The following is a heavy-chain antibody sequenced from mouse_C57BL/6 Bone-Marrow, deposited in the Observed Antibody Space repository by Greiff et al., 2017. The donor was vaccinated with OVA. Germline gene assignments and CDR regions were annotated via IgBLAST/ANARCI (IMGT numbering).Heavy chain of an antibody. CDR3: ARGGDGYLYWYVDV. CDR2: ISYDGSN. D-gene: IGHD2-3*01. Sequence: VQLKESGPGLVKPSQSLSLTCSVTGYSITSGYYWNWIRQFPGNKLEWMGYISYDGSNNYNPSLKNRISITRDTSKNQFFLKLNSVTTEDTATYYCARGGDGYLYWYVDVWGTGTTVTVSS. V-gene: IGHV3-6*01. J-gene: IGHJ1*03. CDR1: GYSITSGYY.